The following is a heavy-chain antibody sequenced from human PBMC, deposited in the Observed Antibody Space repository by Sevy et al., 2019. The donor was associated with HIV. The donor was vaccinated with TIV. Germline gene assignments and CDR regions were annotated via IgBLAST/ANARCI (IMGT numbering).Heavy chain of an antibody. CDR3: ARDFYYDILTGYFPAFDY. J-gene: IGHJ4*02. V-gene: IGHV1-18*01. D-gene: IGHD3-9*01. Sequence: ASVKVSCKASGYTFTSYGISWVRQAPGQGLEWMGWISAYNGNTNYAQKLQGRVTMTTDTSKSTAYMELRSLRSDDTAVYYCARDFYYDILTGYFPAFDYWGQGTLVTVSS. CDR2: ISAYNGNT. CDR1: GYTFTSYG.